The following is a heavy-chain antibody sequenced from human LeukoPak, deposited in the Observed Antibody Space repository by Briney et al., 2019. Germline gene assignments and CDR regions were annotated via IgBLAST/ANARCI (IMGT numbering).Heavy chain of an antibody. CDR1: GFTFSNAW. D-gene: IGHD1-1*01. V-gene: IGHV3-15*01. CDR2: IKSKTDGGTT. J-gene: IGHJ5*02. CDR3: TTDGAYNWNDVAWFDP. Sequence: GGSLRLSCTASGFTFSNAWMSWVRQAPGKGLEWVGRIKSKTDGGTTDYAAPVKGRFTISRDDSKNTLYLQMNSLKTEDTAVYYCTTDGAYNWNDVAWFDPWGQGTLVTVSS.